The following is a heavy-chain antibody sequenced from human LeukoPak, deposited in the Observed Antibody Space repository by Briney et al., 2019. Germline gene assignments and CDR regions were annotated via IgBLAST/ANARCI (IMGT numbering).Heavy chain of an antibody. V-gene: IGHV4-34*01. Sequence: SETLSLTCAVYGGSFSGYYWSWIRQPPGKGLEWIGEINHSGSTNYNPSLKSRVTISVDTSKNQFSLKLSSVTAADTAVYYCARGEGLHFDYWGQGTLVTVSS. CDR3: ARGEGLHFDY. CDR2: INHSGST. CDR1: GGSFSGYY. J-gene: IGHJ4*02. D-gene: IGHD4-11*01.